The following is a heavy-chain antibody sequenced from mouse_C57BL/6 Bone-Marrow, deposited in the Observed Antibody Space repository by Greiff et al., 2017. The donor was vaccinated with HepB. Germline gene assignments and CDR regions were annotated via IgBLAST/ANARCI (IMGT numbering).Heavy chain of an antibody. CDR1: GYTFTNYW. V-gene: IGHV1-63*01. CDR2: IYPGGGYT. D-gene: IGHD1-1*01. Sequence: QVQLKESGAELVRPGTSVKMSCKASGYTFTNYWIGWAKQRPGHGLEWIGDIYPGGGYTNYNEKFKGKATLTADKSSSTAYMQFGSLTSEDSAIYYCARAGSSWYFDVWGTGTTVTVSS. J-gene: IGHJ1*03. CDR3: ARAGSSWYFDV.